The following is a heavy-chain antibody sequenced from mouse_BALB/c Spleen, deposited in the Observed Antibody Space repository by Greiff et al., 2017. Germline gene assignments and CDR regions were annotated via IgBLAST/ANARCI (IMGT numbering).Heavy chain of an antibody. J-gene: IGHJ2*01. D-gene: IGHD2-1*01. V-gene: IGHV5-6-4*01. CDR1: GFTFSSYT. Sequence: EVNVVESGGGLVKPGGSLKLSCAASGFTFSSYTMSWVRQTPEKRLEWVATISSGGSYTYYPDSVKGRFTISRDNAKNTLYLQMSSLKSEDTAMYYCTRDTGNSYFDYWGQGTTLTVSS. CDR2: ISSGGSYT. CDR3: TRDTGNSYFDY.